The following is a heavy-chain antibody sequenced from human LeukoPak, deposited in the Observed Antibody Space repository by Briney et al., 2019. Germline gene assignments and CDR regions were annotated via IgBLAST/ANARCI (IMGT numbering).Heavy chain of an antibody. V-gene: IGHV3-53*01. CDR2: ISNEGAT. CDR3: ARFIAAPYYFDY. J-gene: IGHJ4*02. Sequence: PGGSLRLSCAASGFSVSASYMSWVRQAPGKGLESVSVISNEGATYYADSVKGRFTISRDNAKNSLYLQMNSLRAEDTAVYYCARFIAAPYYFDYWGRGTLVTVSS. CDR1: GFSVSASY. D-gene: IGHD6-13*01.